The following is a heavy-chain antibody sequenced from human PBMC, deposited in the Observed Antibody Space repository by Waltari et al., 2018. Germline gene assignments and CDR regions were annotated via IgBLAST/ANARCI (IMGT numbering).Heavy chain of an antibody. V-gene: IGHV4-38-2*01. CDR1: GDSVSSDRY. CDR2: ISHRGGA. J-gene: IGHJ5*01. Sequence: QVQLQESGPGLVKPSETLSLTCGVSGDSVSSDRYLGWIRQPPGKGLEWIGGISHRGGAYSNPSLKSRVTISLDTSNNHFSLKLNSVTAAETAVYYCATARSPGWFDSWGQGALVLVSP. CDR3: ATARSPGWFDS. D-gene: IGHD3-10*01.